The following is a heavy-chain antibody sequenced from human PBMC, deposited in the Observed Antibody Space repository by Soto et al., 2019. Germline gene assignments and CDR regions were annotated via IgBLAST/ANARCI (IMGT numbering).Heavy chain of an antibody. CDR3: ARLIPHYCSGGSCFFNWFDP. J-gene: IGHJ5*02. CDR2: MNPNSGNT. V-gene: IGHV1-8*01. CDR1: GYTFTSYD. D-gene: IGHD2-15*01. Sequence: ASVKVSCKASGYTFTSYDINWVRQATGQGLEWMGWMNPNSGNTGYAQKFQGRVTMTRNTSISTAYMELSSLSSEDTAVYYCARLIPHYCSGGSCFFNWFDPWGQGTLVTVSS.